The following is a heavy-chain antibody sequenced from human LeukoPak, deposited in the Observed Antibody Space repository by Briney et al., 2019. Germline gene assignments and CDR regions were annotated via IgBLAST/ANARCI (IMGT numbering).Heavy chain of an antibody. CDR3: ARDIGDHVAFDI. J-gene: IGHJ3*02. Sequence: GGSLRLSCEASGFSGFSFSDYWMSWVRQAPGKGLEWVAIIRQDGTDKYYADSVKGRFTISRDNSKNTLYLQMGSLRAEDMAVYYCARDIGDHVAFDIWGQGTMATVSS. CDR2: IRQDGTDK. CDR1: GFSGFSFSDYW. D-gene: IGHD4-17*01. V-gene: IGHV3-7*01.